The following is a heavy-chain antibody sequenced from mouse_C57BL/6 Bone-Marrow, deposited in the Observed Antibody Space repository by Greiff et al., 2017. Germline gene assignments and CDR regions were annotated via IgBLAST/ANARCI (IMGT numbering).Heavy chain of an antibody. CDR1: GYTFTDYE. V-gene: IGHV1-15*01. Sequence: VQLQQSGAELVRPGASVTLSCKASGYTFTDYEMRWVKQTPVHGLEWIGAIDPETGGTAYNQKFKRKAILTADKSYSTSYMQLRSLTSDDSAVYYYTSGGEAGVNWGQGTSVTVSS. CDR2: IDPETGGT. CDR3: TSGGEAGVN. D-gene: IGHD2-13*01. J-gene: IGHJ4*01.